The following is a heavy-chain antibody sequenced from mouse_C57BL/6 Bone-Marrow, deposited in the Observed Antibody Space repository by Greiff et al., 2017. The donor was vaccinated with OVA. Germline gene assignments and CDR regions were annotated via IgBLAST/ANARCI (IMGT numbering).Heavy chain of an antibody. J-gene: IGHJ3*01. D-gene: IGHD2-4*01. CDR3: TRSGDHDPPFAY. Sequence: EVQLQQSGTVLARPGASVKMSCKTSGYTFTSYWMHWVKQRPGQGLEWIGAIYPGNSDTSYNQKFKGKAKLTAVTSASTAYMELSSLTNEDSAVYYCTRSGDHDPPFAYWGQGTLVTVSA. CDR1: GYTFTSYW. V-gene: IGHV1-5*01. CDR2: IYPGNSDT.